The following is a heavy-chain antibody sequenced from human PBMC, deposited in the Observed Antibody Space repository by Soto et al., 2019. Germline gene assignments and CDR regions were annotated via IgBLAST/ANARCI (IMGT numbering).Heavy chain of an antibody. CDR3: ARHGGYYFDY. D-gene: IGHD3-16*01. CDR2: IGHRGGT. CDR1: GASFSGYY. J-gene: IGHJ4*02. Sequence: SETLSLTCAVYGASFSGYYWSWIRQPPGKGLEWIGEIGHRGGTVYNPSLESRVTISEDSSNNQFSLKLNSVTAADTAVYYCARHGGYYFDYWGQGAPVTVS. V-gene: IGHV4-34*01.